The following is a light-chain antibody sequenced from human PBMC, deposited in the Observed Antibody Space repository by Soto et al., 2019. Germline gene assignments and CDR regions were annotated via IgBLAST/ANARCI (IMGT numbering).Light chain of an antibody. J-gene: IGLJ1*01. V-gene: IGLV2-14*01. CDR1: SRDIAASNF. CDR3: SSYTANSVTLYV. CDR2: EVS. Sequence: QSALTQPASVSGSPGQSITISCTGTSRDIAASNFVSWYQQRPGKAPKVMIYEVSNRPSGVSNRFSGSKSGTTASLTISGLQAEDEADYYCSSYTANSVTLYVFGTGTKLTVL.